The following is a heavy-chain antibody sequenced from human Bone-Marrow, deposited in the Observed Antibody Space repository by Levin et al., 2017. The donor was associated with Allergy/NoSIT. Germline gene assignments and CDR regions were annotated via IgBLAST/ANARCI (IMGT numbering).Heavy chain of an antibody. J-gene: IGHJ4*02. D-gene: IGHD5-18*01. CDR1: GFTFSSYG. V-gene: IGHV3-30*18. Sequence: GESLKISCAASGFTFSSYGMHWVRQAPGKGLEWVAVISYDGSNKYYADSVKGRFTISRDNSKNTLYLQMNSLRAEDTAVYYCAKGGLRIQLLGYYFDYWGQGILVTVSS. CDR2: ISYDGSNK. CDR3: AKGGLRIQLLGYYFDY.